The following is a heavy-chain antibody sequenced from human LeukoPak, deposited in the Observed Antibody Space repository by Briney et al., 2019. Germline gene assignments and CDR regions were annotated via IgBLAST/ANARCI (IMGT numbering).Heavy chain of an antibody. CDR2: ITSNGGST. Sequence: PGGSLRLSCAASGFIFSSHAMHWVRQAPGKGLEYVSAITSNGGSTYYANSVKGRFTISRDNAKNSLYPQMNSLRAEDTAVYYCAREGTTVTTYDAFDIWGQGTMVTVSS. J-gene: IGHJ3*02. CDR3: AREGTTVTTYDAFDI. V-gene: IGHV3-64*01. CDR1: GFIFSSHA. D-gene: IGHD4-17*01.